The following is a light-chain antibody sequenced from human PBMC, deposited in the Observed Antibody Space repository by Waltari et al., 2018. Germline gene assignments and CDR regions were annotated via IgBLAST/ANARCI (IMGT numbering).Light chain of an antibody. J-gene: IGKJ5*01. CDR3: QQYNNWPLT. CDR2: GAS. Sequence: EIVMTQSPATLSVSPGERATLSCRASQSVSSNLAWYQQKPGQAPRLLIYGASPRATGIPARFSGSVSGTEFTLTISSLQSEDFAVYYCQQYNNWPLTFGQGTRLEIK. CDR1: QSVSSN. V-gene: IGKV3-15*01.